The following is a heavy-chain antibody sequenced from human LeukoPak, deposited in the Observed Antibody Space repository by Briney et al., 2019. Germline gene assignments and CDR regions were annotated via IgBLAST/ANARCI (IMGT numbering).Heavy chain of an antibody. Sequence: PSETLSLTCAVSGGSISSSNWWSWVRQPPGKGLEWIGEIYHSGGTNYNPSLMSRVTISTDTSKNQFSLRLSSVTAADTAVYYCARHVHNREFDYWGQGTLATVSS. CDR2: IYHSGGT. J-gene: IGHJ4*02. V-gene: IGHV4-4*02. CDR1: GGSISSSNW. CDR3: ARHVHNREFDY. D-gene: IGHD2/OR15-2a*01.